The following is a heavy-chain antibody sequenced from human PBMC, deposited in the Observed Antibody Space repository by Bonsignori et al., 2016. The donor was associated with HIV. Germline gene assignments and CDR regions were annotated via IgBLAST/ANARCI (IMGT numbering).Heavy chain of an antibody. V-gene: IGHV3-23*01. CDR2: ISGSGGST. Sequence: WIRQPPGKGLEWVSAISGSGGSTYYADSVKGRFTISRDNSKNTLYLQMNSLRAEDTAVYYCAKVGSYDFWSGYPADYWGQGTLVTVSS. CDR3: AKVGSYDFWSGYPADY. J-gene: IGHJ4*02. D-gene: IGHD3-3*01.